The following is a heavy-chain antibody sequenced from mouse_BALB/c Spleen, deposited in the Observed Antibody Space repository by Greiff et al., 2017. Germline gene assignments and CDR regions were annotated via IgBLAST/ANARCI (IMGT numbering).Heavy chain of an antibody. V-gene: IGHV14-4*02. Sequence: EVKLMESGAELVRSGASVKLSCTASGFNIKDYYMHWVKQRPEQGLEWIGWIDPENGDTDYDPKFQGKATMTADTSSNTAYLQLSSLTSEDTAVYYCNVDVHPAWFAYWGQGTLVTVSA. CDR2: IDPENGDT. CDR1: GFNIKDYY. CDR3: NVDVHPAWFAY. J-gene: IGHJ3*01.